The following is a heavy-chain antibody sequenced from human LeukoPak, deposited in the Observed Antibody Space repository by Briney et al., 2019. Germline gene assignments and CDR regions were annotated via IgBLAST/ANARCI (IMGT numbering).Heavy chain of an antibody. CDR3: AKDET. CDR1: AFTSRNYA. CDR2: ISGSGSSI. J-gene: IGHJ5*02. V-gene: IGHV3-23*01. Sequence: PGGSLRLSCAASAFTSRNYAMTWVPQARGKGLEWVSIISGSGSSINYADDVKGLFTISRDNSKNTLYLQMNSLRAEDKGRYYYAKDETWGQGTLVTVSS.